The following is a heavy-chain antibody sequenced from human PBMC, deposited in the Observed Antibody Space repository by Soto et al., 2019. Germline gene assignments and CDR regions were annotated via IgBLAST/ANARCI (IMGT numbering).Heavy chain of an antibody. CDR1: GFTVSFNY. J-gene: IGHJ6*04. Sequence: GGSLRLSCAASGFTVSFNYMTWVRQAPGKGLEWVSVIYSGGSTDYADSVKGRFTISRHDSKNTLYLQMNSLRPEDTAVYYCARDELCRGGTCPGVWGKGTTVTVSS. V-gene: IGHV3-53*04. D-gene: IGHD2-15*01. CDR3: ARDELCRGGTCPGV. CDR2: IYSGGST.